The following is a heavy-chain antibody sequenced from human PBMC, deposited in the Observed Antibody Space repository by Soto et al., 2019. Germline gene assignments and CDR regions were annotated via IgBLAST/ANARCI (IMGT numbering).Heavy chain of an antibody. CDR1: GYSFTSYW. CDR3: ARSEVVTPWYYYYGMDV. D-gene: IGHD2-15*01. CDR2: IYPGDSDT. Sequence: GESLKISCKGSGYSFTSYWIGWVRQMPGKGLEWMGIIYPGDSDTRYSPSFQGQVTISADKSISTAYLQWSSLKASDTAMYYCARSEVVTPWYYYYGMDVWGQGTTVTAP. V-gene: IGHV5-51*01. J-gene: IGHJ6*02.